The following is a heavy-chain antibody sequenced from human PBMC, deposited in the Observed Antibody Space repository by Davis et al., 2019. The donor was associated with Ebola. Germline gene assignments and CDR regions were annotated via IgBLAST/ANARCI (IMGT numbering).Heavy chain of an antibody. V-gene: IGHV4-31*03. CDR2: IYYSGST. CDR3: ARVLPEDDYYNGMDV. Sequence: SETLSLTCTVSGGSISSGVYYWSWIRQHPGKGLEWIGYIYYSGSTYYNPSLMSRVTISVDTSKNQFSLKLSSVTAADTAVYYCARVLPEDDYYNGMDVWGQGTTVNVSS. J-gene: IGHJ6*02. D-gene: IGHD2-15*01. CDR1: GGSISSGVYY.